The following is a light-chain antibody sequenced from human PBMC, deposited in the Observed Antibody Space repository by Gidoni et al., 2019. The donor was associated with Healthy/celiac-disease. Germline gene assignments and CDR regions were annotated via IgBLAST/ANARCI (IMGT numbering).Light chain of an antibody. CDR3: AAWDDSLNGVV. V-gene: IGLV1-44*01. J-gene: IGLJ2*01. CDR1: SSNIGSNT. Sequence: QSVLTQPPSASGTPGQRVTISCSGSSSNIGSNTVKWYQQLPGTAPKLLLYSNNQRPSGVPDRFSGSKSGTSASLAISGLQSEDEADDYCAAWDDSLNGVVFGGGTKLTVL. CDR2: SNN.